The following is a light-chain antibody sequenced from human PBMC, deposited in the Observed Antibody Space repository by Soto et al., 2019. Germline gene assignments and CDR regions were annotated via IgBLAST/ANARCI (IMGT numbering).Light chain of an antibody. V-gene: IGKV3-20*01. CDR1: QSVSSS. CDR3: QQYDSSPRT. J-gene: IGKJ1*01. CDR2: GAS. Sequence: EIVLTQSPGTLSLSPGERATLSCRASQSVSSSLAWYQQKRGQAPRLLIHGASSRATGIPDRFSGSGSGTDFTLTISRLEPEDFAVYYCQQYDSSPRTFGQGTKVE.